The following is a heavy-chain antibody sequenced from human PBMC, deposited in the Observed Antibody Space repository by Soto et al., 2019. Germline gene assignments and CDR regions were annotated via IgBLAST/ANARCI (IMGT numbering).Heavy chain of an antibody. D-gene: IGHD5-18*01. V-gene: IGHV3-30*18. CDR3: AKDRGYSYGYDLGIDYYYYGMDV. J-gene: IGHJ6*02. CDR1: GFTFSSYG. Sequence: GGSLRLSCAASGFTFSSYGMHWVRQAPGKGLEWVAVISYDGSNKYYADSVKGRFTISRDNSKNTLYLQMNSLRAEDTAVYYCAKDRGYSYGYDLGIDYYYYGMDVWGQGTTVTVSS. CDR2: ISYDGSNK.